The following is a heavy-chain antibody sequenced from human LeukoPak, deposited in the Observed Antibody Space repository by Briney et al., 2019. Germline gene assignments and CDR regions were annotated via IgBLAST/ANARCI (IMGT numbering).Heavy chain of an antibody. CDR1: GGTFSSYA. CDR3: ARDQPKRYCSSTSCYNPCDY. CDR2: IIPILGIA. D-gene: IGHD2-2*02. J-gene: IGHJ4*02. V-gene: IGHV1-69*04. Sequence: EASVKVSCKASGGTFSSYAISWVRQAPGQGLEWMGRIIPILGIANYAQKFQGRVTITADKSTSTAYMELSSLRSEDTAVYYCARDQPKRYCSSTSCYNPCDYWGQGTLVTVSS.